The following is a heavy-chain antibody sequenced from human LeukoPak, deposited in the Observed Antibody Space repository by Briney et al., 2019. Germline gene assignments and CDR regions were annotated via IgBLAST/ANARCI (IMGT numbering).Heavy chain of an antibody. CDR2: ISAYNGNT. Sequence: ASVKVSCKASGYTFTSYGISWVRQAPGQGLEWMGWISAYNGNTNYAQKLQGRVTMTRNTSISTAYMELSSLRSEDTAVYYCARESSFMVRGVNDYWGQGTLVTVSS. D-gene: IGHD3-10*01. J-gene: IGHJ4*02. CDR1: GYTFTSYG. V-gene: IGHV1-18*01. CDR3: ARESSFMVRGVNDY.